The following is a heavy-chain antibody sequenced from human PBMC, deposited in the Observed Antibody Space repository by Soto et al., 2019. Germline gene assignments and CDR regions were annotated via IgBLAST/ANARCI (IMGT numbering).Heavy chain of an antibody. D-gene: IGHD2-15*01. CDR2: ISGIGVST. Sequence: GGSLRLSCAASGFTFSSYAMSWVRQAPGKGLEWVSAISGIGVSTYYADSVKGRFTISRDNSKNTLYLQMNTLRAEDTAVYYCAKAYRDYLDYWGQGTLVTVSS. CDR3: AKAYRDYLDY. V-gene: IGHV3-23*01. J-gene: IGHJ4*02. CDR1: GFTFSSYA.